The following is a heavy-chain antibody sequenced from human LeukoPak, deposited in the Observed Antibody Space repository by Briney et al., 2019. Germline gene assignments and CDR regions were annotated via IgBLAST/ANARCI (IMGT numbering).Heavy chain of an antibody. Sequence: ASVKVSCKASGYTFTSYGISWLRQAPGQGLEWMGWISAYNGNTNYAQKLQGRVTMTTDTSTSTAYMELRSLRSDDTAVYYCAAQPGRYCSGGSCSLDYWGQGTLVTVSS. CDR1: GYTFTSYG. CDR3: AAQPGRYCSGGSCSLDY. V-gene: IGHV1-18*01. D-gene: IGHD2-15*01. CDR2: ISAYNGNT. J-gene: IGHJ4*02.